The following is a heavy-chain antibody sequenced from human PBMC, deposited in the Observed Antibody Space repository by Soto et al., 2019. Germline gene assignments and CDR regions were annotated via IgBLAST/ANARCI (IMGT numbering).Heavy chain of an antibody. J-gene: IGHJ4*02. CDR3: AKDMGDYGDPFDY. D-gene: IGHD4-17*01. CDR1: GFTFDDYA. V-gene: IGHV3-9*01. CDR2: ISWNSGSI. Sequence: EVQLVKSGGGLVKPGRSLTLSCAASGFTFDDYAMHWVRQAPGKGLEWVSGISWNSGSIGYADSVKGRFTISRDNSKNSLYLQMNSLRAEDTALYYCAKDMGDYGDPFDYWGQGTLVTVSS.